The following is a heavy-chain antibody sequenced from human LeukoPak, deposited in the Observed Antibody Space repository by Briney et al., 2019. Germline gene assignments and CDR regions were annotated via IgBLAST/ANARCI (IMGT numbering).Heavy chain of an antibody. V-gene: IGHV3-30*04. CDR1: GFTFSSYA. D-gene: IGHD3-10*01. CDR2: ISHDGSNK. Sequence: PGGSLRLSCAASGFTFSSYAMHWVRQAPGKGLEWVAVISHDGSNKYYADSVKGRFTISRDNSKNTLYLQMNSLRAKDTAVYYCAKTGSVRGSYWGQGTLVTVSS. CDR3: AKTGSVRGSY. J-gene: IGHJ4*02.